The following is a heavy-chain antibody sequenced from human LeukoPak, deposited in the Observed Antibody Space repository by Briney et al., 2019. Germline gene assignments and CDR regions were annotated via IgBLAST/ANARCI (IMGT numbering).Heavy chain of an antibody. J-gene: IGHJ4*02. CDR1: GFSLRNYG. CDR2: SGGYT. D-gene: IGHD6-6*01. Sequence: GGSLRLSCAASGFSLRNYGMHWVRQAPGRGLEWLSVSGGYTYYADSVKGRFFISRDISENMVYLQMNSLSVEDTAVYFCARGRPAHYFDSWGPGTLVTVS. V-gene: IGHV3-66*01. CDR3: ARGRPAHYFDS.